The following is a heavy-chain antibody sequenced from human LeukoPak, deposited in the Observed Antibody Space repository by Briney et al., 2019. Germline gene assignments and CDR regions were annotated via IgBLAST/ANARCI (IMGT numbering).Heavy chain of an antibody. V-gene: IGHV4-31*03. D-gene: IGHD3-10*01. Sequence: SETLSLTCTVSGGSISSGGYYWSWIRQHPGKGLEWIGDIYYSGSTYYNPSLKSRVTISVDTSKNQFSLKLSSVTAADTAVYYCARTRLMVRGPNGAFDIWGQGTMVTVSS. CDR3: ARTRLMVRGPNGAFDI. J-gene: IGHJ3*02. CDR2: IYYSGST. CDR1: GGSISSGGYY.